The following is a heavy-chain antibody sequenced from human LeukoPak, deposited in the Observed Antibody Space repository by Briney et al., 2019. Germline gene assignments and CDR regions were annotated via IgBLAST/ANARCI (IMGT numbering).Heavy chain of an antibody. CDR2: IYYSGST. CDR1: GGSISSSSYY. V-gene: IGHV4-39*01. CDR3: ARRDLGVRYGTFDY. Sequence: SETLSLTCTVSGGSISSSSYYWGWIRQPPGKGLEWIGSIYYSGSTCYNPSLKSRVTISVDTSKNQFSLKLSSVTAADTAVYYCARRDLGVRYGTFDYWGQGTLVTVSS. D-gene: IGHD1-14*01. J-gene: IGHJ4*02.